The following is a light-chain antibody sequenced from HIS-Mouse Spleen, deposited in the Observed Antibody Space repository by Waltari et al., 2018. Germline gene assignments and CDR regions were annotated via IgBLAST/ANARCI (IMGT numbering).Light chain of an antibody. CDR2: KDS. CDR1: VLAKKY. J-gene: IGLJ3*02. V-gene: IGLV3-27*01. CDR3: SSYAGSNNWV. Sequence: SYELTQPSSVSVSPGQTARITCSGDVLAKKYARWFQQKPGQAPVLVIYKDSERPSGIPERFSGSSSGTTVTLTISGAQVEDEADYYCSSYAGSNNWVFGGGTKLTVL.